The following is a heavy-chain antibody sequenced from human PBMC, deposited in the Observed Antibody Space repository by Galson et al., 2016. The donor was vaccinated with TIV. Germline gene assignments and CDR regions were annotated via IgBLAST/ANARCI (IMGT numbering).Heavy chain of an antibody. V-gene: IGHV1-8*01. Sequence: SCKASGYTFTSFDISWIRQAPGQGLEWIGWMSPSNGNTGYAQKFRGRITMTRHPSTTTVYMELSGLTSEDAAVYYCARGHYYDSSGYSSDFWGQGTLVTVSS. CDR3: ARGHYYDSSGYSSDF. CDR1: GYTFTSFD. D-gene: IGHD3-22*01. J-gene: IGHJ4*01. CDR2: MSPSNGNT.